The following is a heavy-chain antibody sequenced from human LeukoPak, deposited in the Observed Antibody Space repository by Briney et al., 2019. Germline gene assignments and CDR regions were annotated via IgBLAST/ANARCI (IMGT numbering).Heavy chain of an antibody. Sequence: ASVKVSCKASGYTFTSYYMHWVRQAPGQGPEWMGIINPSGGNTSYAQKFQGRVTVTRDTSTSTVYMELSSLRSEDTAVYYCARDVSDCSGGSCYSHFDYWGQGSLVTVSS. CDR1: GYTFTSYY. CDR3: ARDVSDCSGGSCYSHFDY. CDR2: INPSGGNT. V-gene: IGHV1-46*01. D-gene: IGHD2-15*01. J-gene: IGHJ4*02.